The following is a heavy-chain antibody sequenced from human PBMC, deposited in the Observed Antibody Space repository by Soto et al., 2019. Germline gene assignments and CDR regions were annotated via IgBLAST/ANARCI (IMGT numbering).Heavy chain of an antibody. CDR3: AKDFAAAGSYFDY. D-gene: IGHD6-13*01. Sequence: GGSLRLSCAASGFTFSSYGMHWVRQAPGKGLEWVAVISYDGSNKYYADSVKGRFTISRDNSKNTLYLQMNSLRAEDTAVYYCAKDFAAAGSYFDYWGQGTLVTVSS. CDR1: GFTFSSYG. CDR2: ISYDGSNK. V-gene: IGHV3-30*18. J-gene: IGHJ4*02.